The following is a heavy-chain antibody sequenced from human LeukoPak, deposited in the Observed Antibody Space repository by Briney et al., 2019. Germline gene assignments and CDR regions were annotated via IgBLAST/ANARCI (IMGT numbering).Heavy chain of an antibody. D-gene: IGHD3-16*02. CDR2: IYPGDSDT. CDR1: GYSFTSYW. CDR3: ARLSEGPYDYVWGSYRYWAYYFDY. Sequence: GESLKISCKGSGYSFTSYWIGWVRQMPGKGLEWMGIIYPGDSDTRYSPSFQGQVTISADKSISTAYLQWSSLKASDTAMYYCARLSEGPYDYVWGSYRYWAYYFDYWGQGTLVTVSS. V-gene: IGHV5-51*01. J-gene: IGHJ4*02.